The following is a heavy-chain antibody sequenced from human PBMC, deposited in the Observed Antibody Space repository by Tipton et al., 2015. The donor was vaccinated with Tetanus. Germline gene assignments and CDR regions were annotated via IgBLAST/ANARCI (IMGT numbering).Heavy chain of an antibody. CDR3: AKAFNAYDWYFDL. V-gene: IGHV3-23*01. D-gene: IGHD5-12*01. CDR1: GFIFSSYA. J-gene: IGHJ2*01. CDR2: IGGSGATP. Sequence: GSLRLSCEASGFIFSSYAMSWVRQAPGMGLEWVSIIGGSGATPYYAESVRGRFTISRDISKSTLFLQMDGLRAEDSALYYCAKAFNAYDWYFDLWGRGTLVTASS.